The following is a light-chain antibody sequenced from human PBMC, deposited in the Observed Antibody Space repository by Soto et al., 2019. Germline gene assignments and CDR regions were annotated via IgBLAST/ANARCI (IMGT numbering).Light chain of an antibody. V-gene: IGKV1-5*01. CDR2: DAS. J-gene: IGKJ1*01. CDR3: QQYNSYSWT. Sequence: DIQMTQSPSTLSPSVGDSVTITYRASQSISSWLAWYQQKPGKAPKLLIYDASSLESGVPSRFSGSGSGTEFTLTISSLQPDDFATYYCQQYNSYSWTFGQGTKVDIK. CDR1: QSISSW.